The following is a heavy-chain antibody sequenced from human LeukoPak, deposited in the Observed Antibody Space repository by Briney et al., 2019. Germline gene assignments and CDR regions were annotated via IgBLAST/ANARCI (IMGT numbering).Heavy chain of an antibody. D-gene: IGHD2-15*01. J-gene: IGHJ3*02. V-gene: IGHV3-48*01. CDR3: ARGASGEFAVVNDAFDI. Sequence: GGSLRLSCAASGFTFSSYSMNWVRQAPGKGLEWVSYISSSSSTIYYADSVKGRFTISRDNAKNSLYLQMNSLRAEDTAVYYCARGASGEFAVVNDAFDIWGQGTMVTVSS. CDR2: ISSSSSTI. CDR1: GFTFSSYS.